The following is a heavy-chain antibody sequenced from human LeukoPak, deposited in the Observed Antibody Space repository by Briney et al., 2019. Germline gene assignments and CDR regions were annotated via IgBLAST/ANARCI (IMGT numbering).Heavy chain of an antibody. CDR3: ARGIADPYSFDS. CDR1: GGSINCYY. CDR2: IYSTGST. Sequence: SETLSLTCTVSGGSINCYYWSWIRQPAGKGLEWIGRIYSTGSTNYSPSLKSRVTMSVDKSKNQFSLNLSSVTAADPAVYYCARGIADPYSFDSWGQGTLVTVSS. J-gene: IGHJ4*02. V-gene: IGHV4-4*07. D-gene: IGHD6-13*01.